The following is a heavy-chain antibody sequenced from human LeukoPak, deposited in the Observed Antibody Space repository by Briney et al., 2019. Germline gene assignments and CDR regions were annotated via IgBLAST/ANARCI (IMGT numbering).Heavy chain of an antibody. V-gene: IGHV4-61*02. CDR1: GGSISSGSYY. Sequence: PSQTLSLTCTVSGGSISSGSYYWSWIRQPAGKGLEWIGRIYTSGSTNCNPSLKSRVTISVDTSKNQFSLKLSSVTAADTAVYYCAREIDYGGNSDYWGQGTLVTVSS. J-gene: IGHJ4*02. CDR2: IYTSGST. CDR3: AREIDYGGNSDY. D-gene: IGHD4-23*01.